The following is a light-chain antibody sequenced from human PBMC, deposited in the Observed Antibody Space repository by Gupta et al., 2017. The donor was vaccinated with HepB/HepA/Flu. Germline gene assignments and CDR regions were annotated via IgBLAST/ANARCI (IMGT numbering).Light chain of an antibody. CDR3: CSYAGSKIFVV. Sequence: QPALTQPRSVSGSPGQSLTIPCSGTSSDVGRYNYVSWYQHRPGKGPKLIIYDVNKWPSGVPGRFSGSKSGNTASLTISGLQAEDEAVYYCCSYAGSKIFVVFGEGTKLTVL. CDR1: SSDVGRYNY. CDR2: DVN. J-gene: IGLJ2*01. V-gene: IGLV2-11*01.